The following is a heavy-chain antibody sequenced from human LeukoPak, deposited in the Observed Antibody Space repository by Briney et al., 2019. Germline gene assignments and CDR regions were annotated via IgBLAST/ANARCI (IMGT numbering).Heavy chain of an antibody. V-gene: IGHV1-69*13. D-gene: IGHD2-2*01. CDR3: ARDRYCSGTSCLNWFDP. J-gene: IGHJ5*02. CDR1: GGTFSRYA. CDR2: IIPIFGTA. Sequence: ASVKVSCKASGGTFSRYAISWVRQAPGQGLEWMGGIIPIFGTANYAQKFQGRVTITADESTSTAYMELSSLRSEDTAVYYCARDRYCSGTSCLNWFDPWGQGTLVTVSA.